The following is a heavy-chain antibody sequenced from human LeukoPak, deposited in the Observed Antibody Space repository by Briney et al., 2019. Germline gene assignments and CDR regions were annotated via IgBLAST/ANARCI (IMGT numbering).Heavy chain of an antibody. J-gene: IGHJ4*02. CDR1: GGSISSSSYY. CDR2: IDNSGYT. Sequence: SETLSLTCTVSGGSISSSSYYWGWIRQPPGQGLEWIGSIDNSGYTYKNPSGEVRVTISVDRSTKQFSPKLSSVTAADTATYYCANHYKGPYDNRGIDYWGQGSLVTVSS. CDR3: ANHYKGPYDNRGIDY. D-gene: IGHD3-10*01. V-gene: IGHV4-39*01.